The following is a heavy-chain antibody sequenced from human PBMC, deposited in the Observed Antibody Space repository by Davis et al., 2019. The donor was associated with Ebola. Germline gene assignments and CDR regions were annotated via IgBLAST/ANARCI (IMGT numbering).Heavy chain of an antibody. CDR3: AREDTAMANDAFDI. D-gene: IGHD5-18*01. J-gene: IGHJ3*02. V-gene: IGHV3-30*02. CDR1: GFTSNIFD. Sequence: GGSLRLSCAASGFTSNIFDMHWVRQAPGRGLEWVAFVRSHGSDDHYADSVKGRFTISRDNAKNSLYLQMNSLRAEDTAVYYCAREDTAMANDAFDIWGQGTMVTVSS. CDR2: VRSHGSDD.